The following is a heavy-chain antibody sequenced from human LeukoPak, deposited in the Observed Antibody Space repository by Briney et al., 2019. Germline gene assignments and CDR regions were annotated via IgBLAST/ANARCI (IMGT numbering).Heavy chain of an antibody. CDR1: GGSISSGGYY. J-gene: IGHJ4*02. D-gene: IGHD6-19*01. CDR3: ARAVFSGWYFYYFGY. V-gene: IGHV4-31*03. CDR2: IYYSGST. Sequence: SQTLSLTCTVSGGSISSGGYYWSWIRQHPGKGLEWIGYIYYSGSTYYNPSLKSRVTISVDTSKNQFSLKLSSVTAADTAVYYCARAVFSGWYFYYFGYWGQGTLVTVSS.